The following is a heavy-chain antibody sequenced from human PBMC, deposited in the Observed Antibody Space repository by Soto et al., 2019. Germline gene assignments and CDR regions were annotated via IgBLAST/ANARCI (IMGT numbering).Heavy chain of an antibody. CDR3: ARDQLEGNWFDP. V-gene: IGHV4-30-2*01. CDR1: GGSISSGGYS. CDR2: IYHSGST. Sequence: QLQLQESGSGLVRPSQTLSLTCAVSGGSISSGGYSWNWIRQPPGKGLEWIGYIYHSGSTLYNPSLQGRVPTSVDKSKNQFPLNLSSVTAADTAVYYCARDQLEGNWFDPWGQGTLVTVSS. J-gene: IGHJ5*02. D-gene: IGHD1-1*01.